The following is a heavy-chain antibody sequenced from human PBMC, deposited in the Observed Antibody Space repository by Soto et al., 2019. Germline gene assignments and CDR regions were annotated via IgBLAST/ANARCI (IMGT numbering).Heavy chain of an antibody. D-gene: IGHD2-2*01. J-gene: IGHJ4*02. V-gene: IGHV4-34*01. Sequence: SETLSLTCAVYGGSFSGYYWSWIRQPPGKGLEWIGEINHSGSTNYNPSLKSRVTISVDTSKNQFSLKLSSVTAADTAVYYCAGGEDIVVVPAATRNGYPIDYWGQGTLVTVSS. CDR3: AGGEDIVVVPAATRNGYPIDY. CDR1: GGSFSGYY. CDR2: INHSGST.